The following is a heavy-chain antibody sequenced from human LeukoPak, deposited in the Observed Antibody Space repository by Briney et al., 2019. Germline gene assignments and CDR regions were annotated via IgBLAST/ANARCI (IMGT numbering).Heavy chain of an antibody. J-gene: IGHJ4*02. CDR3: ARGGKEGLVI. CDR2: INHSGST. D-gene: IGHD3-3*01. Sequence: SETLSLTCAVYGGSFSGYYWSWIRQPPGKGLEWIGEINHSGSTNYNPSLKSRVTTSVDTSKNQFSLKLSSVTAADTAAYYCARGGKEGLVIWGQGTLVTVSS. CDR1: GGSFSGYY. V-gene: IGHV4-34*01.